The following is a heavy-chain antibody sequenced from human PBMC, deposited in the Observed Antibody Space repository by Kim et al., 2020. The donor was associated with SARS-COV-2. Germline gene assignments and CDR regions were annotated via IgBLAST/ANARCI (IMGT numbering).Heavy chain of an antibody. CDR1: GDSVSSSAHY. Sequence: SETLSLTCTVSGDSVSSSAHYWGWIRQPPGKGLEWIGNFYYTRRAYYNPSLNGRVTIFGDTSRNQLSLHLSAVTAADTAVYFCGRGGFCRRGTCSQPPFDYWGQGTLVTVSS. CDR3: GRGGFCRRGTCSQPPFDY. CDR2: FYYTRRA. J-gene: IGHJ4*02. V-gene: IGHV4-39*02. D-gene: IGHD2-15*01.